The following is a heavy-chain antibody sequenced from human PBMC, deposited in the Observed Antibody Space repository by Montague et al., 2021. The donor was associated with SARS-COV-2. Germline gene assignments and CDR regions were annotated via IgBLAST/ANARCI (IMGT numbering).Heavy chain of an antibody. CDR2: ISSSSSYI. V-gene: IGHV3-21*01. CDR3: AREGARNYYDSSGDAFDI. D-gene: IGHD3-22*01. J-gene: IGHJ3*02. CDR1: GFTFSSYS. Sequence: SLRLSCAASGFTFSSYSMNWFRQAPGKGLEWVSSISSSSSYIYYADSVKGRFTISRDNAKNSLYLQMNSLRAEDTAVYYCAREGARNYYDSSGDAFDIWGQGTMVTVSS.